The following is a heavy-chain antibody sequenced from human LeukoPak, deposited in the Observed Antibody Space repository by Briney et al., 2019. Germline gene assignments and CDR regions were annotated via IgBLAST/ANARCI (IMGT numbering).Heavy chain of an antibody. CDR3: ARDGSGWSDYFDY. D-gene: IGHD6-19*01. Sequence: SETLSLTRTVSGGSVSSGSYYWSWIRPPPGKGLGWIGYVSYSGSTNYNPSLKSRVTISVDTSKNQFSLKLSSVTAADTAVYYCARDGSGWSDYFDYWGQGTLATVSS. CDR1: GGSVSSGSYY. CDR2: VSYSGST. J-gene: IGHJ4*02. V-gene: IGHV4-61*01.